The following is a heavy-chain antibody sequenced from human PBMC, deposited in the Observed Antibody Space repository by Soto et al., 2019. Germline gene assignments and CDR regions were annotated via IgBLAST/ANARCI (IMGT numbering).Heavy chain of an antibody. V-gene: IGHV4-31*03. CDR2: IYYSGST. D-gene: IGHD6-19*01. J-gene: IGHJ4*02. CDR1: GGSISSGGYY. CDR3: ARDEQWLGFDY. Sequence: QVPLQESGPGLVKPSQTLSLTCTVSGGSISSGGYYWSWIRQHPGKGLEWIGYIYYSGSTSYNPSLKRRVTISVDTSKNQFSLKLSSVTAADTAVYYCARDEQWLGFDYWGQGTLVTVSS.